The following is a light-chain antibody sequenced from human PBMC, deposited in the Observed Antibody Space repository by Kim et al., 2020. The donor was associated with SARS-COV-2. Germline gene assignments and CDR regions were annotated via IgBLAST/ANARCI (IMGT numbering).Light chain of an antibody. CDR3: QQYYSTPPT. Sequence: DIVMTQSPDSLAVSLGERATINCKSSQRVLYSSNNKNYLAWYQQKPGQPPKLLIYWASTRESGVPDRFSGSGSGTDFTLTISSLQAEDVAVYYCQQYYSTPPTFGQGTKLEI. V-gene: IGKV4-1*01. CDR2: WAS. CDR1: QRVLYSSNNKNY. J-gene: IGKJ2*01.